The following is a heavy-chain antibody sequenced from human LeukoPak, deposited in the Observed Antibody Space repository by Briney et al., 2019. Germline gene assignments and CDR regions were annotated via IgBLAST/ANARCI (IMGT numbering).Heavy chain of an antibody. J-gene: IGHJ3*02. CDR1: GFTFSDYY. D-gene: IGHD3-10*01. Sequence: GGSLRLSCAASGFTFSDYYMSWIRQAPGKGLEWVSYISSSGSTIYYADSVKGRFTISRDNAKNSLYLQMNSLRAEDTAVYYCARKLLWFGELAFDIWGQGTMVTVSS. CDR3: ARKLLWFGELAFDI. V-gene: IGHV3-11*04. CDR2: ISSSGSTI.